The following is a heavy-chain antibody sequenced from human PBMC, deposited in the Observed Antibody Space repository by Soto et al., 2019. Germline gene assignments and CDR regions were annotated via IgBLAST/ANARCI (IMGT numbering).Heavy chain of an antibody. CDR2: INAGNGNT. Sequence: ASVKVSCKASGYTFTSYAMHWVRQAPGQRLEWMGWINAGNGNTKYSQKFQGRVTITRDTSASTAYMELSSLRSEDTAVYYRARDRLRFLEWLSIPQDYYYYYGMDVWGQGTTVTVSS. CDR1: GYTFTSYA. V-gene: IGHV1-3*01. J-gene: IGHJ6*02. CDR3: ARDRLRFLEWLSIPQDYYYYYGMDV. D-gene: IGHD3-3*01.